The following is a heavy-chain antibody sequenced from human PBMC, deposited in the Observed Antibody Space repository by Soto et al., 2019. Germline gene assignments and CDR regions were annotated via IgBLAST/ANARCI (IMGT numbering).Heavy chain of an antibody. CDR2: IYYSGST. V-gene: IGHV4-59*01. Sequence: PSETLSLTCTVSGGSISSYYWSWIRQPPWKGLEWIGYIYYSGSTNYNPSLKSRVTISVDTSKNQFSLKLSSVTAADTAVYYCARDGGRSHNYYYGMDVWGQGTTVTVSS. D-gene: IGHD3-16*01. CDR3: ARDGGRSHNYYYGMDV. CDR1: GGSISSYY. J-gene: IGHJ6*02.